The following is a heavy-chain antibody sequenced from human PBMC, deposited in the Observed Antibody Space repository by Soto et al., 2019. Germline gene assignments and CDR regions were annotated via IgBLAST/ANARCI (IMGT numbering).Heavy chain of an antibody. D-gene: IGHD3-10*01. CDR3: ARDGGFGELKY. V-gene: IGHV3-7*03. CDR2: IKQDGSEK. Sequence: GGSLRLSCAASGFTFSNYWMNWVRQAPGKGLEWVANIKQDGSEKYYVDSVKGRFTISRDNANNSLSLQMSSLLSEDTAVYYCARDGGFGELKYWGPGTLVTVSS. CDR1: GFTFSNYW. J-gene: IGHJ4*02.